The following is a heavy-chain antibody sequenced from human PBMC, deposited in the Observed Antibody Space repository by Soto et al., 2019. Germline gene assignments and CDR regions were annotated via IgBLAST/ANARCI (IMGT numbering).Heavy chain of an antibody. CDR2: ISYDEVNK. J-gene: IGHJ5*02. CDR1: GFPFNRYS. Sequence: QVQLVESGGGVVQPGGSLRLSCAGAGFPFNRYSIHWVRQTPGQGLEWLAVISYDEVNKYYADSVKGRFFISRDNSKNTVFLQLNGMRVEDTAVYFCLREMYLSSGHWFDPWGQGTLVSVSS. D-gene: IGHD3-10*01. V-gene: IGHV3-30*03. CDR3: LREMYLSSGHWFDP.